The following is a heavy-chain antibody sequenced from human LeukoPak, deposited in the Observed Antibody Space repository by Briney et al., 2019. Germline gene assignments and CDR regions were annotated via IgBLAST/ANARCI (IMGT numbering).Heavy chain of an antibody. V-gene: IGHV4-59*12. CDR2: IYYSGST. D-gene: IGHD3-10*01. CDR1: GGSISSYY. J-gene: IGHJ4*02. CDR3: ARGLYYPRVYYFDY. Sequence: PSETLSLTCTVSGGSISSYYWSWIRQPPGKGLEWIGYIYYSGSTNYNPSLKSRVTISVDTSKNQFSLKLSSVTAADTAVYYCARGLYYPRVYYFDYWGQGTLVTVSS.